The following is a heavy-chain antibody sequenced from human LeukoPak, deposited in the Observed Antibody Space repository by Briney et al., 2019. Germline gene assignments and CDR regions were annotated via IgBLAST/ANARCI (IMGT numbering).Heavy chain of an antibody. V-gene: IGHV4-59*08. Sequence: SETPSLTCTVSGGSISSYYWSWIRQPPGKGLEWIGYIYYSGSTNYNPSLKSRVTISVDTSKNQFSLKLSSVTAADTAVYYCARLAEDTAMDPPDYYYYYYGMDVWGQGTTVTVSS. D-gene: IGHD5-18*01. CDR3: ARLAEDTAMDPPDYYYYYYGMDV. CDR2: IYYSGST. J-gene: IGHJ6*02. CDR1: GGSISSYY.